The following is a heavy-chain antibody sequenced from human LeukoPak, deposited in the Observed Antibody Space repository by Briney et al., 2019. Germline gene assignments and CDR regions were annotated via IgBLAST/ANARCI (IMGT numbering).Heavy chain of an antibody. J-gene: IGHJ4*02. V-gene: IGHV3-15*01. Sequence: GESLRLPCAAPGFTFNHAWMSWVRQAPGQGMDCVGRIKSKTNGGTTDYAAPVKGRFTISRDDSRNTLYLHMNSLKTEDTAVYYCTWVGARYYFDYWGQGTLVTVSS. CDR2: IKSKTNGGTT. D-gene: IGHD1-26*01. CDR3: TWVGARYYFDY. CDR1: GFTFNHAW.